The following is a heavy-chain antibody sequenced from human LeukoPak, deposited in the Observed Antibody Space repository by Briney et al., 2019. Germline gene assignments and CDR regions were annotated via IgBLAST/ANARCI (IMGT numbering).Heavy chain of an antibody. CDR2: IYYGGTT. J-gene: IGHJ4*02. CDR1: GGSISSYY. D-gene: IGHD6-19*01. V-gene: IGHV4-59*01. CDR3: ARDLGYSSGWYDY. Sequence: SETLSLTCTVSGGSISSYYWSWIRQPPGKGLEWIGYIYYGGTTNYNPSLKSRVTISVDTSKNQFSLKLSSVTAADTAVYHCARDLGYSSGWYDYWGQGTLVTVSS.